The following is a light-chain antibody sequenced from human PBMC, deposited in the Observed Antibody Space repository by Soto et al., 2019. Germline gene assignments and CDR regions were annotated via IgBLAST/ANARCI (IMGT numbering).Light chain of an antibody. CDR1: QSISSW. Sequence: DIQMTQSPSTLSASVGDRVTISCRASQSISSWLAWYQQKPGKAPKLLIYKASSLESGVASRFSGSGSRTEFTLTISGLQPDDFATYYCQQFETYTRTFGQGTKVEIK. V-gene: IGKV1-5*03. J-gene: IGKJ1*01. CDR2: KAS. CDR3: QQFETYTRT.